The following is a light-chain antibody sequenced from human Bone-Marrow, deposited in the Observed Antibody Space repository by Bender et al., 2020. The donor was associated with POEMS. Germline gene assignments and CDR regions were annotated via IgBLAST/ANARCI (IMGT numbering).Light chain of an antibody. V-gene: IGLV2-23*01. Sequence: QSALTQFASVSGSPGQSITISCTGTSSDVGSYNLVSWYQQHPGKAPKLMIYEGSKRPSGVSNRFSGSKSGNTASLTISGLQAEDEADYYCAVWDDSLNGWVFGGGTKVTVL. CDR2: EGS. CDR3: AVWDDSLNGWV. J-gene: IGLJ3*02. CDR1: SSDVGSYNL.